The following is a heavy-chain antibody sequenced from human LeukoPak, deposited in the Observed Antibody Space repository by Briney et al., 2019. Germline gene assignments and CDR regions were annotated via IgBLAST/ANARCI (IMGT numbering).Heavy chain of an antibody. D-gene: IGHD3-10*01. J-gene: IGHJ4*02. CDR1: GYTFTSYY. V-gene: IGHV1-46*01. Sequence: ASVKVSCKASGYTFTSYYMHWVRQAPGQGLEWMGIINPSGGSTSYAQKFQGRVTMTRDTSMSTVYMELSSLRSEDTAVYYCARVDYYGSGSYYALDYWGQGTLVTVSS. CDR3: ARVDYYGSGSYYALDY. CDR2: INPSGGST.